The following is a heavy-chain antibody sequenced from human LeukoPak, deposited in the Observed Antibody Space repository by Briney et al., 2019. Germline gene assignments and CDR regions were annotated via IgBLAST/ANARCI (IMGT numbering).Heavy chain of an antibody. J-gene: IGHJ4*02. V-gene: IGHV4-34*01. D-gene: IGHD5-18*01. Sequence: SETLSLTCAVYGGSFSGYYWSWIRQPPGKGLEWIGEINHSGSTNYNPSLKSRVTISVDTSNNQFSLKLSSVTAADTAVYYCARGSRGYSYGWGQGTLVTVSS. CDR2: INHSGST. CDR1: GGSFSGYY. CDR3: ARGSRGYSYG.